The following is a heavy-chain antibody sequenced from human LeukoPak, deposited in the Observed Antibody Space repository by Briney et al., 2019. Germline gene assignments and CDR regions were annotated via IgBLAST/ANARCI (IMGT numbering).Heavy chain of an antibody. CDR1: GFYLNTYE. V-gene: IGHV3-48*03. Sequence: GGSLRLSCAASGFYLNTYEMNWVRQAPGKGREWIADITISGHTKNYADSVKGRFTIARDNAGTSLYLQMNSLRVEDTGVYYCARGDPHADLWGQGTLVTVSS. CDR3: ARGDPHADL. J-gene: IGHJ5*02. CDR2: ITISGHTK.